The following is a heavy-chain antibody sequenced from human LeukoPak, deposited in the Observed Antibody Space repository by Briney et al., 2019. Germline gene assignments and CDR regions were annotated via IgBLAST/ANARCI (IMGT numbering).Heavy chain of an antibody. V-gene: IGHV3-23*01. CDR2: ISERGGST. D-gene: IGHD3-10*01. CDR3: AKRGVVIRGILVIGYHQEAYHYDF. J-gene: IGHJ4*02. Sequence: GGSLRLSCVVSGISLSNYGMTWVRQAPGKGLEWVSYISERGGSTPYAASVKGRFTISRDTSLNTLYLQMTNLRAEDTAVYFCAKRGVVIRGILVIGYHQEAYHYDFWGRGVLVTVSS. CDR1: GISLSNYG.